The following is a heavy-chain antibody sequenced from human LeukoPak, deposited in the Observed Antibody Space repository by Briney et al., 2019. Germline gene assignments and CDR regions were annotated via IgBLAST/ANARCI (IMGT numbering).Heavy chain of an antibody. CDR3: AREADIVVVPAAIRRGYYFYY. CDR1: GGTFSSYA. V-gene: IGHV1-69*04. CDR2: IIPIFDIT. J-gene: IGHJ4*02. D-gene: IGHD2-2*01. Sequence: SVKVSCKASGGTFSSYAISWVRQAPGQGLEWMGRIIPIFDITNYAKKIQGRVTITADKSTSTAYMELSSLRSEDTAVYYCAREADIVVVPAAIRRGYYFYYCGQGTLVTVSS.